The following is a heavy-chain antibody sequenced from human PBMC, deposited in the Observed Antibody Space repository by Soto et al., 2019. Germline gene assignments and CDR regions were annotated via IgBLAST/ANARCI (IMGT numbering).Heavy chain of an antibody. D-gene: IGHD6-19*01. CDR1: GFTFDDYA. Sequence: GESLKISCAASGFTFDDYAMHWVRQAPGKGLEWVSLISGDGGSTYYADSVKGRFTISRDNSKNSLYLLMNSLRTEDTALYYCAKEPAYRYSSGWYYFDYWGQGTLVTVSS. V-gene: IGHV3-43*02. J-gene: IGHJ4*02. CDR3: AKEPAYRYSSGWYYFDY. CDR2: ISGDGGST.